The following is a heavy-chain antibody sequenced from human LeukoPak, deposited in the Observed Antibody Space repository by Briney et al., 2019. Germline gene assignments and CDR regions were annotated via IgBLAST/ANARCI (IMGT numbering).Heavy chain of an antibody. CDR3: EKRMVTADDAFDI. D-gene: IGHD2-21*02. J-gene: IGHJ3*02. CDR2: ISYDGSNK. Sequence: GRSLRLSCAASGFTFSSYAMHWVRQAPGKGVGWVAVISYDGSNKYYSDSVKGRFTISRDNSKNTLYLQMNSLRAEDTAVYYCEKRMVTADDAFDIWGQGTMVTVSS. V-gene: IGHV3-30-3*02. CDR1: GFTFSSYA.